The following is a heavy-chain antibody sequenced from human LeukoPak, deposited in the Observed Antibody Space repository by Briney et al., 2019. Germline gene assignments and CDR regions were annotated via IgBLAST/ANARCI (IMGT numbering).Heavy chain of an antibody. D-gene: IGHD6-19*01. CDR1: GGTFSSYA. J-gene: IGHJ4*02. Sequence: SVKVSCKASGGTFSSYAISWVRQAPGQGLEWMGGIIPIFGTADYAQKFQGRVTITADESTSTAYMELSSLRSEDTAVYYCASGASGWYSWNYWGQGTLVTVSS. CDR3: ASGASGWYSWNY. CDR2: IIPIFGTA. V-gene: IGHV1-69*01.